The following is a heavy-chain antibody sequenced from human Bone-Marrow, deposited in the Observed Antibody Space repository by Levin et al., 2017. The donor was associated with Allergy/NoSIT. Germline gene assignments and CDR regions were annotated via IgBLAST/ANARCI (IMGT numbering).Heavy chain of an antibody. V-gene: IGHV1-18*04. J-gene: IGHJ4*02. CDR3: AGQRIAGNGQPDH. D-gene: IGHD2-2*01. Sequence: GESLKISCRASGYTSRSYGISWVRQAPGRGLEWMGWISSYSGDRNYAQKFQGRVTVTLDTSTNTAFMELKTLRSDDTAVYYCAGQRIAGNGQPDHWGQGSLLTVSS. CDR1: GYTSRSYG. CDR2: ISSYSGDR.